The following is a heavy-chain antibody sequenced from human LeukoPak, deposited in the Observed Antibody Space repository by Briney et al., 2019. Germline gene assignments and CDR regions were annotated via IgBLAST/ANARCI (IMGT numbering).Heavy chain of an antibody. CDR1: GFTFSSDA. CDR2: IRGGGGTT. J-gene: IGHJ4*02. D-gene: IGHD3-10*01. V-gene: IGHV3-23*01. CDR3: AKASTFGELNRPFDY. Sequence: GGSLRLSCAASGFTFSSDAMSWVRQAPGKGLEWVSTIRGGGGTTYYSDSVKGRFTISRDNSKNTLFLQMNSLRAEDTAVYYCAKASTFGELNRPFDYWGQGTLVTVSS.